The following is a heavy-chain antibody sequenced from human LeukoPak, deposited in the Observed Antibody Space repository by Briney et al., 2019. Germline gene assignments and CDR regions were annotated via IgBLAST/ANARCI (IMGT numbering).Heavy chain of an antibody. J-gene: IGHJ4*02. CDR1: GGSISSGGYY. CDR3: ARYDYGGPFDY. D-gene: IGHD4-23*01. V-gene: IGHV4-30-4*08. CDR2: IYYSGST. Sequence: SETLSLTCTVSGGSISSGGYYWSWIRQHPGKGLEWIGYIYYSGSTYYNPSLKSRVTISVDTSKNQFSLKLSSVTAADTAVYYCARYDYGGPFDYWGQGTLVTVSS.